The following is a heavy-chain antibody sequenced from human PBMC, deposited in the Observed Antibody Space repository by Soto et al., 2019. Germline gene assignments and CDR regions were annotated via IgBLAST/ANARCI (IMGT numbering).Heavy chain of an antibody. CDR3: ARHDMRLVLRGGFDY. Sequence: PSETLSLTCTVSGGSISSSSYYWGWIRQPPGKGLEWIGSIYYSGSTYYNPSLKSRVTISVDTSKNQFSLKLSSVTAADTAVYYCARHDMRLVLRGGFDYWGQGTLVTVSS. J-gene: IGHJ4*02. D-gene: IGHD6-19*01. CDR1: GGSISSSSYY. V-gene: IGHV4-39*01. CDR2: IYYSGST.